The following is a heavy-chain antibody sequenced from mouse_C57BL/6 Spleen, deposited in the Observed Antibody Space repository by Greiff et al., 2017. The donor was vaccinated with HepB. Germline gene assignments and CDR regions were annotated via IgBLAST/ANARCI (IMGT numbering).Heavy chain of an antibody. CDR3: ARQGVITSADWYFDV. Sequence: DVHLVESGGDLVKPGGSLKLSCAASGFTFSSYGMSWVRQTPDTRLEWVATISSGGSYTYYPDSVKGRFTISRDNAKNTLYLQMSSLKSEETDMYYCARQGVITSADWYFDVWGTGTTVTVSS. V-gene: IGHV5-6*01. CDR2: ISSGGSYT. CDR1: GFTFSSYG. D-gene: IGHD1-1*01. J-gene: IGHJ1*03.